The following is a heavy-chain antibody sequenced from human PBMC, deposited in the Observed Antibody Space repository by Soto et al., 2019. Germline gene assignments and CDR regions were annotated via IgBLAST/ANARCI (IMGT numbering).Heavy chain of an antibody. CDR1: GFTFSSYG. D-gene: IGHD5-18*01. Sequence: QVQLVESGGGVVQPGRSLRLSCAASGFTFSSYGMHWVRQAPGKGLEWVAVIWYDGSNKYYADSVKGRFTISRDNSKNTLYLHMNSLRAEDTAVYYCARDYEGYSYGIYYYYGMDVWGQGTTVTVSS. V-gene: IGHV3-33*01. J-gene: IGHJ6*02. CDR2: IWYDGSNK. CDR3: ARDYEGYSYGIYYYYGMDV.